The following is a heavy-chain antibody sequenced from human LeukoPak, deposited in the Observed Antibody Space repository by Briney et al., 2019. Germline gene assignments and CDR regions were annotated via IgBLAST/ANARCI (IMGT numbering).Heavy chain of an antibody. CDR2: IYYSGSA. V-gene: IGHV4-39*01. J-gene: IGHJ5*02. D-gene: IGHD6-13*01. CDR3: ARQPGYSSSWQRGLNWFDP. CDR1: GGSISSSSYY. Sequence: SETLSLTCTVSGGSISSSSYYWGWIRQPPGKGLEWIGSIYYSGSAYYNPSLKSRVTISVDTSKNQFSLKLSSVTAADTAVYYCARQPGYSSSWQRGLNWFDPWGQGTLVTVSS.